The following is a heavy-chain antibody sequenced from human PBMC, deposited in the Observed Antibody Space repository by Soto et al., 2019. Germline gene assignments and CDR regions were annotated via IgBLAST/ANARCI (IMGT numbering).Heavy chain of an antibody. V-gene: IGHV3-23*01. D-gene: IGHD3-10*01. J-gene: IGHJ4*02. Sequence: GGSLRLSCAASGFTFSSYAMSWVRQAPGKGLEWVSAISGSGGSTYYADSVKGRFTISRDNSKNTLYLQMNSLRAEDTAVYYCAKFSGDGSGSYLIPAPFDYWGQGTLVTVSS. CDR3: AKFSGDGSGSYLIPAPFDY. CDR1: GFTFSSYA. CDR2: ISGSGGST.